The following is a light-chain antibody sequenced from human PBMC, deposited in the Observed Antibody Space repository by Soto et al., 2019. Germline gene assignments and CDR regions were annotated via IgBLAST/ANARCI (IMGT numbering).Light chain of an antibody. CDR2: EAS. J-gene: IGKJ4*01. Sequence: EIVLTQSPSTLSLSPGERATLFCRASQSIGGFLAWYQQRPGQAPRLLIYEASNRPTGVPTRISGSGSGTEFTLTISSLQSEDFAVYYCQQYNSWPLTFGGGTKVDIK. V-gene: IGKV3D-15*01. CDR1: QSIGGF. CDR3: QQYNSWPLT.